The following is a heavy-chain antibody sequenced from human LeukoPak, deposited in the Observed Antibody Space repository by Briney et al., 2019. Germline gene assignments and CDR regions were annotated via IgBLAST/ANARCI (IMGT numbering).Heavy chain of an antibody. CDR1: GGSFSGYY. CDR3: ARGLKYSSSWYIFDY. J-gene: IGHJ4*02. V-gene: IGHV4-34*01. Sequence: SETLSLTCAVYGGSFSGYYWSWIRQPPGKGLEWIGEINHSGSTNYNPSPKSRVTISVDTSKNQFSLKLSSVTAADTAVYYCARGLKYSSSWYIFDYWGQGTLVTVSS. CDR2: INHSGST. D-gene: IGHD6-13*01.